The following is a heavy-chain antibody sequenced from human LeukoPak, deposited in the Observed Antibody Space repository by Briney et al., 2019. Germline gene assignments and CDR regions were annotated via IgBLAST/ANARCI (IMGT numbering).Heavy chain of an antibody. CDR1: GGSISSYY. CDR2: IYYSGST. D-gene: IGHD3-22*01. J-gene: IGHJ4*02. Sequence: PSETLSLTCAVSGGSISSYYWTWIRQPPGKGLEWIGYIYYSGSTNYNPSLQSRVTLSVDTSENQFSLKLISVTAADTAVYYCARIRDSGGYYFDCWGQGTLVTVSS. V-gene: IGHV4-59*01. CDR3: ARIRDSGGYYFDC.